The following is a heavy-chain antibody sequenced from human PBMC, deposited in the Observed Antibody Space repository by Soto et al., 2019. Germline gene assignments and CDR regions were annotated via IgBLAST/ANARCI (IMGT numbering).Heavy chain of an antibody. V-gene: IGHV3-30-3*01. CDR2: ISYDGSNK. Sequence: QVQLVESGGGVVQPGRSLRLSCAASGFTFSSYAMHWVRQAPGKGLEWVAVISYDGSNKYYADSVKGRFTISRDNSKNTLYLQMNSLRAEDTAVYYCARDRGISWQVYNDYWGQGTLVTVSS. CDR1: GFTFSSYA. D-gene: IGHD6-13*01. J-gene: IGHJ4*02. CDR3: ARDRGISWQVYNDY.